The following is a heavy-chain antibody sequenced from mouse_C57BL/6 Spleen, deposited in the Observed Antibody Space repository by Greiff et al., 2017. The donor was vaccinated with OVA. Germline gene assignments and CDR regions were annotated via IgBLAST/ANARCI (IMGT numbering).Heavy chain of an antibody. CDR3: ASGNSWFAY. D-gene: IGHD2-1*01. CDR2: INPSSGYT. J-gene: IGHJ3*01. CDR1: GYTFTSYT. V-gene: IGHV1-4*01. Sequence: VKLQESGAELARPGASVKMSCKASGYTFTSYTMHWVKQRPGQGLEWIGYINPSSGYTKYNQKFKDKATLTADKSSSTAYMQLSSLTSEDSAVYYCASGNSWFAYWGQGTLVTVSA.